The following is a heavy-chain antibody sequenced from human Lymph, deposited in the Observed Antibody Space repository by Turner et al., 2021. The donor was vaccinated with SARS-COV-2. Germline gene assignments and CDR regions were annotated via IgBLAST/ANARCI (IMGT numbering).Heavy chain of an antibody. D-gene: IGHD3-22*01. CDR1: GGSLSSFH. Sequence: QVQLQESGPGLVKPSETLSLTCTVPGGSLSSFHWSWIRLPAGKGLEWIGRIDTVGSTNYNSSLKSRVTMSVDTSKNQFSLKLSSVTAADTAVNNFARDGYYDSSGCDLRGEGGFDHWGRGTLVTVSS. V-gene: IGHV4-4*07. CDR2: IDTVGST. J-gene: IGHJ2*01. CDR3: ARDGYYDSSGCDLRGEGGFDH.